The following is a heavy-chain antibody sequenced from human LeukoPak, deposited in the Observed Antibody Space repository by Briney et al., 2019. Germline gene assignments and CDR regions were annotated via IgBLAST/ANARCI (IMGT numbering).Heavy chain of an antibody. CDR3: ARTIVGATLGFDY. Sequence: ASVKVSCKASGYTFTNYAMHWVRQALGQRLEWMGWINAGNGNTKYSQKFQGRVTITRDTSASTAYMEVSSLRSEDTAVYYCARTIVGATLGFDYWGQGTLVTVSS. CDR2: INAGNGNT. D-gene: IGHD1-26*01. J-gene: IGHJ4*02. CDR1: GYTFTNYA. V-gene: IGHV1-3*01.